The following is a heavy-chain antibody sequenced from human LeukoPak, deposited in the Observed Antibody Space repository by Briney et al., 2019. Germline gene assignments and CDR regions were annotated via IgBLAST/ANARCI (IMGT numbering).Heavy chain of an antibody. J-gene: IGHJ4*02. CDR1: GFIFDDYG. D-gene: IGHD5-12*01. CDR3: AKGGYDYVEMGYFDY. V-gene: IGHV3-9*01. Sequence: PGGSLRLSCAASGFIFDDYGMHWVRQAPGKGLEWVSGISWNSGNIGYADSVKGRFTISRDNAKNSLYLQMNSLRAEDTALYYCAKGGYDYVEMGYFDYWGQGTLVTVSS. CDR2: ISWNSGNI.